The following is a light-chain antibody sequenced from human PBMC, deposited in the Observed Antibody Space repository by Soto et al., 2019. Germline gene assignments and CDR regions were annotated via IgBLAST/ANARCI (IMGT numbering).Light chain of an antibody. CDR1: QSISNY. CDR2: AAS. V-gene: IGKV1-39*01. J-gene: IGKJ1*01. Sequence: DIQMTQSPSSLSASVGDRVTITCRASQSISNYLNWYQQKPGKAPKLLIYAASSLQGGVPSRFSGSGAGTDFTLTISSLQAKDFATYYYQQSYSTPPWTFGQGTEVEIK. CDR3: QQSYSTPPWT.